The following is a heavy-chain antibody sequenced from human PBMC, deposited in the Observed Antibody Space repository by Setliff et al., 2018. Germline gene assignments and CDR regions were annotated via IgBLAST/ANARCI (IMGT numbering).Heavy chain of an antibody. Sequence: PSETLSLTCTVSGGSISSNSYYWGWIRQPPGKGLEWIGSIYYSGSTYYNPSLKSRVTISVDTSKNQFSLKLSSVTAADTAVYYCARRETYYNFWSGYYAYWGQGTLVTVSS. D-gene: IGHD3-3*01. CDR3: ARRETYYNFWSGYYAY. J-gene: IGHJ4*02. CDR1: GGSISSNSYY. CDR2: IYYSGST. V-gene: IGHV4-39*07.